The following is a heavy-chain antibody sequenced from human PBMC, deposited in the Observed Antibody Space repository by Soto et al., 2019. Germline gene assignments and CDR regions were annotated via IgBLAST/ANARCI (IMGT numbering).Heavy chain of an antibody. D-gene: IGHD3-10*01. CDR2: INPMSGST. V-gene: IGHV1-46*01. CDR3: ARDLLAGDF. CDR1: GYTFTNYY. Sequence: QVQLVQSGAEVKKPGASVKVSCRASGYTFTNYYIHWVRQAPGQGLEWMAIINPMSGSTNYAQNCQGRVTLTMDTSTTTVYMDLSSLRVEDTAVYFCARDLLAGDFWGQGTLVTVSS. J-gene: IGHJ4*02.